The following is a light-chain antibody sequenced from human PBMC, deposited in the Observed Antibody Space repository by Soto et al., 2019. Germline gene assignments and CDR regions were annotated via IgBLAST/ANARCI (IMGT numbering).Light chain of an antibody. V-gene: IGLV2-11*01. CDR3: NSYAGSYTLYG. J-gene: IGLJ1*01. CDR1: SSDVGGYNY. Sequence: QSALTQPRSVSGSPGQSVAISCAGTSSDVGGYNYVSWYQQHPGKAPKLMIYDVTKRPSGVPDRFSGSKSGNTASLTISGLQAEDEADYYCNSYAGSYTLYGFVTGTKVTVL. CDR2: DVT.